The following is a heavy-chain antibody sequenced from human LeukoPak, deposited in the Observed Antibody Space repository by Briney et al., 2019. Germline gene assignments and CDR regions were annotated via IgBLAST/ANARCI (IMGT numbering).Heavy chain of an antibody. CDR2: IYTSGFT. CDR1: GGSISSYY. V-gene: IGHV4-4*07. CDR3: ARVEGFGLFDY. J-gene: IGHJ4*02. D-gene: IGHD3-10*01. Sequence: SETLSLTCTVSGGSISSYYWSWIRQPAGKRLEWIGRIYTSGFTNYNPSLKSRVTILVDTSNNQFSLKLSSVTAADTAVYYCARVEGFGLFDYWGQGSLVTVSS.